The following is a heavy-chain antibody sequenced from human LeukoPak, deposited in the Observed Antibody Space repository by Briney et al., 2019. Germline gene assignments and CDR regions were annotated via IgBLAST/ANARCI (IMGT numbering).Heavy chain of an antibody. CDR3: ARDYYGSGSFSGH. Sequence: ASVKASCKASGYTFTDYYMHWVRQAPGQGLEWMGWINPKSGDTNYAQKFQGRVTMTGDTSITTAYMELSRLTSDDTAVYFCARDYYGSGSFSGHWGQGTLVTVSS. CDR2: INPKSGDT. V-gene: IGHV1-2*02. CDR1: GYTFTDYY. D-gene: IGHD3-10*01. J-gene: IGHJ4*02.